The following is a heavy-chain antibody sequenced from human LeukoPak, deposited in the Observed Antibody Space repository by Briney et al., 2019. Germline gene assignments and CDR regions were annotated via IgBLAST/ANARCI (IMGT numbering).Heavy chain of an antibody. D-gene: IGHD2-15*01. V-gene: IGHV4-59*01. J-gene: IGHJ5*02. CDR3: ARHESCSSSSCSFFGPTT. CDR2: IYYSGSA. Sequence: SETLSLTCIVSGGSISSYYWSWIRQPPGKGLEWIGYIYYSGSANYNPSLKSRVIISVDTSENHFSLKLSSVTAADAAVYYCARHESCSSSSCSFFGPTTWGQGTLVTVSS. CDR1: GGSISSYY.